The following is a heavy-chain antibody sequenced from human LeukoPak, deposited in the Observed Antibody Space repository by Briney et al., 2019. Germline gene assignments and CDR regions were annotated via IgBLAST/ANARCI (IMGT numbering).Heavy chain of an antibody. CDR2: ISSSGSTI. J-gene: IGHJ4*02. D-gene: IGHD3-22*01. CDR1: GFTFSSYE. CDR3: ARAYYHDSSGYSH. V-gene: IGHV3-48*03. Sequence: GGSLRLSCAASGFTFSSYEMNWVRQAPGKGLEWVSYISSSGSTIYYADSVKGRFTISRDNAKNSLYPQMNSLRAEDTAVYYCARAYYHDSSGYSHWGQGTLVTVSS.